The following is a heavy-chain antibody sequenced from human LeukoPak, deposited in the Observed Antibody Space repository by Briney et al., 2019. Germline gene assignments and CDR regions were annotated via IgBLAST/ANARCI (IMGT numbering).Heavy chain of an antibody. CDR3: ARDRGITIPGYYGMDV. V-gene: IGHV3-30-3*01. CDR2: ISYDGSNK. CDR1: GFTFSSYA. J-gene: IGHJ6*02. D-gene: IGHD3-3*01. Sequence: PAGGSLRLSCAASGFTFSSYAMHWVRQAPGKGLEWVAVISYDGSNKYYADSVKGRFTISRDNSKNTLYLQMNSLRAEDTAVYYCARDRGITIPGYYGMDVWGQGTTVTVSS.